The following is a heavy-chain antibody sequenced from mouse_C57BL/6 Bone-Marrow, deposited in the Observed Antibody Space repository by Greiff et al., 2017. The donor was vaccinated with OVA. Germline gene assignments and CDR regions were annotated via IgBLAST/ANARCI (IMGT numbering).Heavy chain of an antibody. V-gene: IGHV2-5*01. CDR1: GFSLTSSG. J-gene: IGHJ2*01. Sequence: VQGVESGPGLVQPSQSLSITCTVSGFSLTSSGVHWVRQSPGKGPEWLGVIWRGGSTDYNAAFMSRLSITKDNSKSQVFFKMNSLQADDTAIYYCAKNHYYFNDFDYWGQGTTLTVSS. D-gene: IGHD1-2*01. CDR3: AKNHYYFNDFDY. CDR2: IWRGGST.